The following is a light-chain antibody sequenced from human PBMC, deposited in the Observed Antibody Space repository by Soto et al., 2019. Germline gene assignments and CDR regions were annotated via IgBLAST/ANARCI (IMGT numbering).Light chain of an antibody. J-gene: IGLJ1*01. CDR2: GNS. CDR3: QSYDSSLSAL. Sequence: QSVLTQPPSVSGAPGQRVTISCTGSSSNIGAGYDVHWYQQLPGTAPKLLIYGNSNRPSGVPDRFSGSKSGTSASLAITGLQAEDEADHYCQSYDSSLSALFGTGTKLTVL. CDR1: SSNIGAGYD. V-gene: IGLV1-40*01.